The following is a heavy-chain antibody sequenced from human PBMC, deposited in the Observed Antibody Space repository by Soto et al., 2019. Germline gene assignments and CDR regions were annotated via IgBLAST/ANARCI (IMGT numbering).Heavy chain of an antibody. CDR3: VRVGGYYGDYPNFDY. D-gene: IGHD4-17*01. CDR1: GSSISPYY. V-gene: IGHV4-59*01. CDR2: IYYSGIT. Sequence: TLSLTCIVSGSSISPYYWSWLRQPPGKGLEWIGKIYYSGITNYNPSRKSRVTISVDTSKNQFSPKLTSVTAADTAVYYCVRVGGYYGDYPNFDYWGQGTLVTVSS. J-gene: IGHJ4*02.